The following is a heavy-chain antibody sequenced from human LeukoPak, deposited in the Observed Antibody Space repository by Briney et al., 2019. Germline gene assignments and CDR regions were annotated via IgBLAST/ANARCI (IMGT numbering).Heavy chain of an antibody. CDR2: ISSSSSYI. CDR1: GFTFSSYS. D-gene: IGHD5-24*01. J-gene: IGHJ4*02. Sequence: GGLRLSCAASGFTFSSYSMNWVRQAPGKGLEWVSSISSSSSYIYYADSVKGRFTISRDNAKNSLYLQMNSLRAEDTAVYYCARFARGDGYNYPFDYWGQGTLVTVSS. V-gene: IGHV3-21*01. CDR3: ARFARGDGYNYPFDY.